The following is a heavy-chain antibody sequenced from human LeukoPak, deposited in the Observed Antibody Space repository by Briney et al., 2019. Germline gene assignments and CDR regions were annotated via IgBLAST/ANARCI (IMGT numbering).Heavy chain of an antibody. J-gene: IGHJ4*02. CDR2: ISWNSGSI. CDR1: GFTFDDYA. CDR3: AKDIWPYYGGNSNFDY. V-gene: IGHV3-9*01. Sequence: PGGSLRLSCAASGFTFDDYAMHWVRQAPGKGLEWVSGISWNSGSIGYADSVKGRFTISRDNAKNSLYLQMNSLRAEDTALYYCAKDIWPYYGGNSNFDYWGQGTLVTVSS. D-gene: IGHD4-23*01.